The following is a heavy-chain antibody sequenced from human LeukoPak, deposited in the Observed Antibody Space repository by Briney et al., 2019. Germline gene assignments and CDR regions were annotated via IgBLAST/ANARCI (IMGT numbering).Heavy chain of an antibody. CDR1: GYTFTGYY. CDR3: ARAKQVPAAKYNWFDP. J-gene: IGHJ5*02. D-gene: IGHD2-2*01. V-gene: IGHV1-2*02. CDR2: INPNSGGT. Sequence: ASVKVSCKASGYTFTGYYMHWVRQAPGQGLEWMGWINPNSGGTNYAQKFQGRVTMTRDTSISTAYMELSNLRSEDTAVYYCARAKQVPAAKYNWFDPWGQGTLVTVSS.